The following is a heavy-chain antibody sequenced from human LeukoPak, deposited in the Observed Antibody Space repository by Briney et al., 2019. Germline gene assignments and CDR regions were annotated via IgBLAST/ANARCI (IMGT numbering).Heavy chain of an antibody. V-gene: IGHV1-69*13. CDR1: GGTFSSYA. Sequence: ASVKVSCKASGGTFSSYAISWVRQAPGQGLEWMGGIIPIFGTANYAQKFQGRVTITADESTSTAYMELSSLRSEDTAMYYCARHGAIAARGIDYWGQGTLVTVSS. J-gene: IGHJ4*02. CDR2: IIPIFGTA. D-gene: IGHD6-6*01. CDR3: ARHGAIAARGIDY.